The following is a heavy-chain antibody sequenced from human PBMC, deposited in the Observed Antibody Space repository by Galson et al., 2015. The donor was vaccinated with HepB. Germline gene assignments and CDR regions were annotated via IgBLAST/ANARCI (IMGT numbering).Heavy chain of an antibody. J-gene: IGHJ6*02. CDR1: GFTFSSYS. D-gene: IGHD6-19*01. Sequence: SLRLSCAASGFTFSSYSMNWVRQAPGKGLEWVSSISSSSSYIYYADSVKGRFTISRDNAKNSLYLQMNSLRAEDTAVNYCARGGEQWLALNYYGMDVWGQGTTVTVSS. CDR2: ISSSSSYI. CDR3: ARGGEQWLALNYYGMDV. V-gene: IGHV3-21*01.